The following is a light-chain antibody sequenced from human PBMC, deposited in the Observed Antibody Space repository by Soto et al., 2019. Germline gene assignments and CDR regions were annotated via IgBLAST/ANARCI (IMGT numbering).Light chain of an antibody. Sequence: EIVLTQSPGTLSLSPGERATLSCRASQSVSNNYLAWYQQKPGQAPRLLIYDASNRATGTPARFSGSGSGTDFTLTISSLEPEDFAVYYCQQRSNWPSITFGQGTRLEIK. V-gene: IGKV3-11*01. CDR3: QQRSNWPSIT. CDR2: DAS. J-gene: IGKJ5*01. CDR1: QSVSNNY.